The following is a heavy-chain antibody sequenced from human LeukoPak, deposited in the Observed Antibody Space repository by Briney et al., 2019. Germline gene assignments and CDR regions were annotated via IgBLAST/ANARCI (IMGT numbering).Heavy chain of an antibody. J-gene: IGHJ3*02. CDR2: INSDGSTT. Sequence: PGGSLRLSCAASGFTLSSNWIHWVRQAPGKGLVWVSRINSDGSTTSYVDSVKGRFTISRDNAKNTVYLQMNSLRVEDTALYYCARGPYSFDIWGQGTMVTVSS. CDR3: ARGPYSFDI. V-gene: IGHV3-74*01. CDR1: GFTLSSNW.